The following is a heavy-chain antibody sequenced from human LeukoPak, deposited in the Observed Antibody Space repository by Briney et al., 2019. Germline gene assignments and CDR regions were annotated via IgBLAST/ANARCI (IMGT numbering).Heavy chain of an antibody. CDR2: MNPNSGNT. CDR1: RYTFTSYD. CDR3: ASSFKWGAFDI. Sequence: GASVKVSRKASRYTFTSYDINWVRQASCQGLEWMGWMNPNSGNTGYAQKFQGRVTMTRNTSISTAYMELSSLRSEDTAVYYCASSFKWGAFDIWGQGTMVTVSS. V-gene: IGHV1-8*01. D-gene: IGHD1-26*01. J-gene: IGHJ3*02.